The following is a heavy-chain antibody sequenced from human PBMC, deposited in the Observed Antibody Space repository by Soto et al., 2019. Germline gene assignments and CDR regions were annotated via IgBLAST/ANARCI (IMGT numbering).Heavy chain of an antibody. D-gene: IGHD4-17*01. CDR3: ARVARGDYFAFDI. CDR1: GYTFTSYG. V-gene: IGHV1-18*01. Sequence: QVQLVQSGAEVKKPGASVKVSCKASGYTFTSYGISWVRQAPGQGLEWMGWISAYNGNTNYAQKLQGRVTMTTDTFTSTAFMQLRSPRSDDTAVYYCARVARGDYFAFDIWGQGTMVTVSS. J-gene: IGHJ3*02. CDR2: ISAYNGNT.